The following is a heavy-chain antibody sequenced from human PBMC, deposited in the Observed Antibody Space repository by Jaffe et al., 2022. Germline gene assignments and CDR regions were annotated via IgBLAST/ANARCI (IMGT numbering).Heavy chain of an antibody. CDR3: AKAEVYDYIWGTSRSYWYFDL. CDR1: GFTFSSYT. J-gene: IGHJ2*01. CDR2: ISGSGNST. Sequence: EVQLLESGGGLVQPGGSLRLSCAASGFTFSSYTMSWVRQAPGKGLDWVSAISGSGNSTYYADSVKGRFTISRDNSKNTLYLQMNSLRAEDTAVYYCAKAEVYDYIWGTSRSYWYFDLWGRGSLVTVSS. D-gene: IGHD3-16*02. V-gene: IGHV3-23*01.